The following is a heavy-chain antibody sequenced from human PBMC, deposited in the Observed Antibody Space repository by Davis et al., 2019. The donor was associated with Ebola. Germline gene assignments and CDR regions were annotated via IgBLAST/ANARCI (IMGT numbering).Heavy chain of an antibody. D-gene: IGHD3-10*02. CDR2: ISWNSGSI. Sequence: PGGSLRLSCAASGFNFDDYAMHWVRQAPGKGLEWVSGISWNSGSIGYADSVRGRFTISRDNAKNSLYLQMNSLTTEDTALYYCVKEVFRVGYGLGVWGQGTTVTVSS. CDR1: GFNFDDYA. J-gene: IGHJ6*02. V-gene: IGHV3-9*01. CDR3: VKEVFRVGYGLGV.